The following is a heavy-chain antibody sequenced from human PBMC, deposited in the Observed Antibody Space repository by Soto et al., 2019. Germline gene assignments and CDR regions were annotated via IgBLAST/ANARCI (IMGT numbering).Heavy chain of an antibody. CDR2: ISSSSSTI. CDR1: GFTFSSYS. J-gene: IGHJ6*02. V-gene: IGHV3-48*02. D-gene: IGHD1-26*01. Sequence: EVQLVESGGGLVQPGGSLRLSCAASGFTFSSYSMNWVRQAPGKGLECVSYISSSSSTIYYADSVKGRFTISRDNAKNSLYLQMNSLRDEDTAVYYCARELLRGSYSDYYGMDVWGQGTTVTVSS. CDR3: ARELLRGSYSDYYGMDV.